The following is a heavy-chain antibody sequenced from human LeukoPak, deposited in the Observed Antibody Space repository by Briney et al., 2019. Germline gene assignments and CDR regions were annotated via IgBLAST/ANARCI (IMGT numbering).Heavy chain of an antibody. CDR3: AKVHLEGASSLDQ. V-gene: IGHV3-30*18. CDR2: ISYDGSNK. CDR1: GFTSSNYV. D-gene: IGHD1-26*01. Sequence: GGSLRLSCAASGFTSSNYVMHWVRQAPGKRLEWVAAISYDGSNKYYADSVKGRFTISRDNSKNTLYLQMNSLRTEDTAVYYCAKVHLEGASSLDQWGQGTLVTVSS. J-gene: IGHJ4*02.